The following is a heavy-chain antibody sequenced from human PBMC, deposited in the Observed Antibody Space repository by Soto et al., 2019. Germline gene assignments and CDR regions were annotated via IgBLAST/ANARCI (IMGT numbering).Heavy chain of an antibody. J-gene: IGHJ6*02. D-gene: IGHD2-2*01. CDR2: IDWDDDK. Sequence: SGPTLVNPTQTLTLTCPFSGFSLSTSGMCVSWIRQPPGKALEWLARIDWDDDKFYSTSLKTRLTISKDTSKNQVVLTMTNMDPVDTAVYYCARHVPYCSDTSHCAYGMDVWGQGTTVTVSS. CDR3: ARHVPYCSDTSHCAYGMDV. V-gene: IGHV2-70*03. CDR1: GFSLSTSGMC.